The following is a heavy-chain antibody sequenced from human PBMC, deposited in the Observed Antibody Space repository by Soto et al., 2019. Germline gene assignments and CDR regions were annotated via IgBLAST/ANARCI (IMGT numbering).Heavy chain of an antibody. CDR3: ARDRGMAKTTHFDY. Sequence: GSLRLSCAGSGYTHTFNTYAMSWVRQAPGKGLEWVAGISRSGGSTYYADSVKGRFTISRDNSKNSLFPQMSSLRDEDTAVYFCARDRGMAKTTHFDYWGQGTLVTVSS. CDR2: ISRSGGST. J-gene: IGHJ4*02. V-gene: IGHV3-23*01. CDR1: GYTHTFNTYA. D-gene: IGHD1-1*01.